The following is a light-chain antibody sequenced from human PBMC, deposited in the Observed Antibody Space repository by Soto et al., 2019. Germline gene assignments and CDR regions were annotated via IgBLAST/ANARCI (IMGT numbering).Light chain of an antibody. J-gene: IGKJ1*01. CDR1: QSVIDNY. CDR2: DAS. Sequence: EVVLTHSPGTLSLSPGDGATLSCRASQSVIDNYLAWYQQKPGQAPRLLIYDASIRATGIPARFSGSWSGTDFTLTINGLEPEDSAVYYCQQRGNWPPTWTFGQGTKVDIK. CDR3: QQRGNWPPTWT. V-gene: IGKV3D-20*02.